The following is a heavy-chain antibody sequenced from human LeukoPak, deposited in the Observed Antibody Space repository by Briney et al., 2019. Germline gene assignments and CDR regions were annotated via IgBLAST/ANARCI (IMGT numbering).Heavy chain of an antibody. Sequence: TGGSLRLSCAASGFTFSSYAMSWVRQAPGKGLEWVSVIYSGGNTFYPDSVKGRFTISRDSSKNTVYLQMTSLRAEDTAIYYCARGHDYGDYGAFAYYFDYWGQGTLVTVSS. V-gene: IGHV3-66*01. CDR1: GFTFSSYA. J-gene: IGHJ4*02. CDR2: IYSGGNT. D-gene: IGHD4-17*01. CDR3: ARGHDYGDYGAFAYYFDY.